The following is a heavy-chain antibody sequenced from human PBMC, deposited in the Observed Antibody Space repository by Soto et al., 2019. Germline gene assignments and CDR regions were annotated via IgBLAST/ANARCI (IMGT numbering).Heavy chain of an antibody. D-gene: IGHD2-2*01. CDR2: IIPIFGTA. CDR1: GGTLSSYA. V-gene: IGHV1-69*06. CDR3: ARERYSSTSCYPGWFDP. J-gene: IGHJ5*02. Sequence: SVKVSCKASGGTLSSYAISWVRQAPGQGLEWMGGIIPIFGTANYARKFQGRVTITADKSTSTAYMELSSLRSEDTAVYYCARERYSSTSCYPGWFDPWGQGTLVTVSS.